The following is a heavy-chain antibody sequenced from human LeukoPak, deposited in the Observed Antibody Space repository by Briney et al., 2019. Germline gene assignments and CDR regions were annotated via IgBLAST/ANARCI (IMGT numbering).Heavy chain of an antibody. CDR3: ARDMGLRFLEWPFDP. V-gene: IGHV1-18*01. CDR2: ISTYNGDT. J-gene: IGHJ5*02. Sequence: ASVKVSCKASGYTFTRYGMNWVRQAPGQGLEWMGWISTYNGDTEYAQKMQGRVTMTRDTSTTTAYMELRSLRFDDTAVYYCARDMGLRFLEWPFDPWGQGTLASVSS. D-gene: IGHD3-3*01. CDR1: GYTFTRYG.